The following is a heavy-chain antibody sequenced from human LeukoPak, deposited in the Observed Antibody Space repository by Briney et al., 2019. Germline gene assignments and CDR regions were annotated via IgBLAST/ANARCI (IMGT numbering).Heavy chain of an antibody. V-gene: IGHV1-2*02. CDR1: GYTFTGYY. CDR2: VNPNSGGT. J-gene: IGHJ4*02. Sequence: GASVKVSCKASGYTFTGYYMHWVRQAPGQGLEWMGWVNPNSGGTNYAQKFQGRVTMTRDTSISTARMELSRLRSDDTAVYHCARASAGIVVVVAAFDYWGQGTLVTVSS. D-gene: IGHD2-15*01. CDR3: ARASAGIVVVVAAFDY.